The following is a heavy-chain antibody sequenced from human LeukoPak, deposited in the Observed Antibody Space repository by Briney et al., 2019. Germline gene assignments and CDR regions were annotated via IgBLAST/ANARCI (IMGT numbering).Heavy chain of an antibody. CDR2: INSDGSST. CDR3: ARVGYYASGPFSYFDY. Sequence: GGSLRLSCAASGFTFSSYWMHWVRQVPGKGLVWVSRINSDGSSTSYADSVKGRFTISRDNSKNTLYLQMNSLSVEDTAVYYCARVGYYASGPFSYFDYWGQGTLVTVSS. V-gene: IGHV3-74*01. CDR1: GFTFSSYW. D-gene: IGHD3-10*01. J-gene: IGHJ4*02.